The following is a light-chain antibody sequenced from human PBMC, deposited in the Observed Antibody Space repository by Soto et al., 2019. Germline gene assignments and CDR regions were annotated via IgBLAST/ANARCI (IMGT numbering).Light chain of an antibody. V-gene: IGKV1-17*01. Sequence: DIQMTQSPSSMSASVGDRVTITCRASQAITNDLGWDQQKPGKAPQRLIYLASSLQSGVPSRSSGSGSGTEFTLTISSLQPDDFATYYCQHYNSYSEAFGQGTKVDIK. CDR2: LAS. CDR3: QHYNSYSEA. J-gene: IGKJ1*01. CDR1: QAITND.